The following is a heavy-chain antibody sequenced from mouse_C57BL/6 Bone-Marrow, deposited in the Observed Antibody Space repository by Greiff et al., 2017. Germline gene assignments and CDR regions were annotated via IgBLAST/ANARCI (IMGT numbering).Heavy chain of an antibody. Sequence: DVKLVESGGGLVKPGGSLKLSCAASGFTFSSYAMSWVRQTPEKMLEWVATISDGGSYTYYPDNVKGRFTISRDNAKNNLYLQMSHLKSEDTAMYYCARDGYDYDYWGQGTTLTVSS. J-gene: IGHJ2*01. CDR3: ARDGYDYDY. V-gene: IGHV5-4*01. D-gene: IGHD2-4*01. CDR1: GFTFSSYA. CDR2: ISDGGSYT.